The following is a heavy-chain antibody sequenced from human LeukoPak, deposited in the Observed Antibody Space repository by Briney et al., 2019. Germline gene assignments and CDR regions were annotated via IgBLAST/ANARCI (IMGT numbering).Heavy chain of an antibody. CDR3: AKTTGSGSYYNTFDI. V-gene: IGHV3-23*01. J-gene: IGHJ3*02. D-gene: IGHD3-10*01. CDR1: GFSFSNYG. CDR2: ISGSGGST. Sequence: PGGSLRLSCAASGFSFSNYGMSWVRQAPGKGLEWVSVISGSGGSTDYADSVKGRFTISRDNSKNTLYLQMNSPRGEDTAVYYCAKTTGSGSYYNTFDIWGQGTMVTVSS.